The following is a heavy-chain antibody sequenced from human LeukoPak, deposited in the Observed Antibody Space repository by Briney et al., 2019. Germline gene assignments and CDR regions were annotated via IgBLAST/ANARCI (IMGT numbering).Heavy chain of an antibody. J-gene: IGHJ4*02. CDR3: TRHGPYPETTTPPLDY. D-gene: IGHD1-14*01. Sequence: SETLSLTCTVSGGSISGYYWSWIRQPPGKGLEWIGYVHYTGSTHYNPSLKSRVTLSLDTPKNQFSLKPTSVTATDTAVYFCTRHGPYPETTTPPLDYWGQGTLVTVS. V-gene: IGHV4-59*08. CDR1: GGSISGYY. CDR2: VHYTGST.